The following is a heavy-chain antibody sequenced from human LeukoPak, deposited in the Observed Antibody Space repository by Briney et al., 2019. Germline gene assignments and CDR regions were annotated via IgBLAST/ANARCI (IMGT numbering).Heavy chain of an antibody. CDR3: ALNHYDFWSGHSGP. D-gene: IGHD3-3*01. V-gene: IGHV1-18*03. CDR1: GYTFTSYG. Sequence: ASVKVSCKASGYTFTSYGISWVRQAPGQGLEWMGWISAYNGNTNYAQKLQGRVTMTTDTSTSTAYMELRSLRSDDMAVYYCALNHYDFWSGHSGPWGQGTLVTVSS. CDR2: ISAYNGNT. J-gene: IGHJ5*02.